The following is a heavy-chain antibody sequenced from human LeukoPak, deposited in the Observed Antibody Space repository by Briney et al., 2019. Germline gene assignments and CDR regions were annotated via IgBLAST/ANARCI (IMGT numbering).Heavy chain of an antibody. Sequence: TSETLSLTCTVSGVSITSFYWSWIRQPPGKGLEWIGYLYYSGSTYYTPSPKSRVTISVDTSKNQFSLKLTSVTAADTAVYYCARTRYHGSSGPLDYWGQGTLVTVSS. J-gene: IGHJ4*02. V-gene: IGHV4-59*01. D-gene: IGHD3-22*01. CDR3: ARTRYHGSSGPLDY. CDR2: LYYSGST. CDR1: GVSITSFY.